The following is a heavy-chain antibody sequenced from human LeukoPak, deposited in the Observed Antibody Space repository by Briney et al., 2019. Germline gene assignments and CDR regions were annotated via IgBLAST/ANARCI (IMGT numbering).Heavy chain of an antibody. D-gene: IGHD3-22*01. Sequence: SETLSLTCTVSGGSISSGGYYWSWIRQPPGKGLEWIGYIYHSGSTYYNPSLKSRVTISVDRSKNQFSLKLSSVTAADTAVYYCASSQYYDSSGFFDYWGQGTLVTVSS. CDR2: IYHSGST. CDR3: ASSQYYDSSGFFDY. V-gene: IGHV4-30-2*01. J-gene: IGHJ4*02. CDR1: GGSISSGGYY.